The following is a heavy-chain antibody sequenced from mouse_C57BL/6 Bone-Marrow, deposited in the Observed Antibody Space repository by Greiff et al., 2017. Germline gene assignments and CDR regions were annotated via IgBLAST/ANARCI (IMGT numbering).Heavy chain of an antibody. J-gene: IGHJ4*01. CDR3: ARGIYYYGSSYAMDY. V-gene: IGHV1-69*01. CDR1: GYTFTSYW. Sequence: QVHVKQPGAELVMPGASVKLSCKASGYTFTSYWMHWVKQRPGQGLEWIGEIDPSDSYTNYNQKFKGKSTLTVDKSSSTAYMQLSSLTSEDSAVYYCARGIYYYGSSYAMDYWGQGTSVTVSS. D-gene: IGHD1-1*01. CDR2: IDPSDSYT.